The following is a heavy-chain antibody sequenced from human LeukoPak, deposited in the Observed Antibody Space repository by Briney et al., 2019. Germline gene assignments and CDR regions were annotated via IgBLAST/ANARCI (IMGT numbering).Heavy chain of an antibody. D-gene: IGHD3-3*01. V-gene: IGHV4-31*01. CDR3: ARHSHYDFWSGYYPSVDY. J-gene: IGHJ4*02. CDR2: ISYSGST. Sequence: SETLSLTCTVSGGPISSRGHYWSWIRQHPGKGLEWIGHISYSGSTHYNPSLKSPVSISVDTSKNQFSLNLSSVTAADTAVYYCARHSHYDFWSGYYPSVDYWGQGTLVTVSS. CDR1: GGPISSRGHY.